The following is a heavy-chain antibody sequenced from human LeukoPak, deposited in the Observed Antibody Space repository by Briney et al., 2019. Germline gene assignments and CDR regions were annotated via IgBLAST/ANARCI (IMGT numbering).Heavy chain of an antibody. CDR3: AKRWAQYYFDY. CDR2: ISASGIST. Sequence: GGSLRLSCAASGFTFSNFAMSWVRQAPGKGLEWVSSISASGISTYYADSVKGRFTISRDNSRNTLYLQVNSLRDEDTAIYYCAKRWAQYYFDYWGQGTLVTVSS. CDR1: GFTFSNFA. V-gene: IGHV3-23*01. D-gene: IGHD4-23*01. J-gene: IGHJ4*02.